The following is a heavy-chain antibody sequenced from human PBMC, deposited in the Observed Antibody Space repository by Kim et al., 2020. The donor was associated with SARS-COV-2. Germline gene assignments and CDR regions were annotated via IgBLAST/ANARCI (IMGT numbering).Heavy chain of an antibody. J-gene: IGHJ6*02. CDR2: ISYDGSNK. CDR3: AKGREGGLVGVVVPAAMIWGVYYGMDF. D-gene: IGHD2-2*01. V-gene: IGHV3-30*18. CDR1: GFTFSSYG. Sequence: GGSLRLSCAASGFTFSSYGMHWVRQAPGKGLEWVAVISYDGSNKYYADSVKGRFTISRDNSKNTLYLQMNSLRAEDTAVYYCAKGREGGLVGVVVPAAMIWGVYYGMDFWGQGTTVTVSS.